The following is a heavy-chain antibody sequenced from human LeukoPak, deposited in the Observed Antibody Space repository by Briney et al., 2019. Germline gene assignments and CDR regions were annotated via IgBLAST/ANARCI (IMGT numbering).Heavy chain of an antibody. J-gene: IGHJ4*02. CDR2: INPNSGGT. CDR1: GYTFTGYY. CDR3: ARTNTYYYDSSGYYHRDPFDY. V-gene: IGHV1-2*02. D-gene: IGHD3-22*01. Sequence: ASVKVSCKASGYTFTGYYMHWVRQAPGQGLEWMGWINPNSGGTNYAQKFQGRVTMTRDTSISTAYMELSRLRSDDTAVYYCARTNTYYYDSSGYYHRDPFDYWGQGTLVTVSS.